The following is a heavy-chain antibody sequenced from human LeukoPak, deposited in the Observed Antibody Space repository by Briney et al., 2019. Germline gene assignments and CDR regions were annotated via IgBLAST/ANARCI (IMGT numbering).Heavy chain of an antibody. V-gene: IGHV5-51*01. CDR3: ARSASHYYDSSGYYPPPPDAFDI. CDR2: IYPGDSDT. CDR1: GYSFTSYW. D-gene: IGHD3-22*01. Sequence: GASLQISCKGSGYSFTSYWIGWVRQMPGKGLEWMGIIYPGDSDTRYSPSFQGQVTISADKSISTAYLQWSSLKASDTAMYYCARSASHYYDSSGYYPPPPDAFDIWGQGTMVTVSS. J-gene: IGHJ3*02.